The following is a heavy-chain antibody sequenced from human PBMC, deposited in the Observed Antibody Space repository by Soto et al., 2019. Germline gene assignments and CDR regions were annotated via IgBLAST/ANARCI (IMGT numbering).Heavy chain of an antibody. Sequence: SETLSLTCTVSGGSISSNYWTWVRQLPGNGLEWIGYVYTSGSTNYNPSLKSRVTISEDTSKSQFSLKVNSMTAADTAVYYCARYRREAVAGYTLDNWGQGSLVTVSS. CDR2: VYTSGST. V-gene: IGHV4-4*08. CDR3: ARYRREAVAGYTLDN. CDR1: GGSISSNY. D-gene: IGHD6-13*01. J-gene: IGHJ4*02.